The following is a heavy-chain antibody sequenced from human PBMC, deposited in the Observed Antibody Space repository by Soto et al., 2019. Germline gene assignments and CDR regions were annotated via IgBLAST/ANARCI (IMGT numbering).Heavy chain of an antibody. V-gene: IGHV4-59*08. Sequence: QVQLQESGPGLVKPSETLSLTCTVSGGSISSYSWGGFRRPPGKGLEWIGYIYYSGSTNYNPSLKSRVTISVDTSKNQFSLKLSSVTAADTAVYYCARPLMTTSDAFDIWGQGTMVTVSS. J-gene: IGHJ3*02. CDR3: ARPLMTTSDAFDI. CDR2: IYYSGST. D-gene: IGHD6-6*01. CDR1: GGSISSYS.